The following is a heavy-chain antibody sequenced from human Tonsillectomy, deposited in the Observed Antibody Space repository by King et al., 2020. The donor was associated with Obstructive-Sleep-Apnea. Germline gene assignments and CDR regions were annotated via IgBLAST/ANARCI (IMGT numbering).Heavy chain of an antibody. Sequence: VQLQQWGPGLLKPSETLSLTCAVYGESFSGCYWTWIRQPPGKGLEWIGEINHSGSTIYTPSLTSRVTISVYTSKNQFSLNLGSVTAADTAVYYCARLRAGQGSNAFDYWGQGTLVTVSS. D-gene: IGHD1-26*01. CDR3: ARLRAGQGSNAFDY. CDR1: GESFSGCY. V-gene: IGHV4-34*01. CDR2: INHSGST. J-gene: IGHJ4*02.